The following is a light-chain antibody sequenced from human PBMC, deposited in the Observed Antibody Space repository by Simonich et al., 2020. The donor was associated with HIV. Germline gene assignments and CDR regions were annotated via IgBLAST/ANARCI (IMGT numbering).Light chain of an antibody. V-gene: IGKV4-1*01. Sequence: DIVMTQYPDSLAVSLGESATINCKSSQSVLYSSNNKNYLACDHQKPGQPPKLLIDWASTRESGVPDRISGSGSGTDFTLTISSLQAEDVAVYYCQQYYTTTWTFGQGTKVEIK. CDR1: QSVLYSSNNKNY. J-gene: IGKJ1*01. CDR3: QQYYTTTWT. CDR2: WAS.